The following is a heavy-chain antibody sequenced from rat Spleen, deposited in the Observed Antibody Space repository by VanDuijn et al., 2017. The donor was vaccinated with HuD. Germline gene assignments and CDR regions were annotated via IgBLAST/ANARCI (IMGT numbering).Heavy chain of an antibody. CDR2: ISLDGGRN. D-gene: IGHD3-4*01. Sequence: EVQLVESGGGLVQPGRSLKLSCAASGFTFSDYNMAWVRQAPTKGLEWVATISLDGGRNFYRDSVKGRFTISRNNAKSTLFLQMNSLRSEDTATYYCTRDAQPYWYLVFWRPGTMVTVSS. CDR1: GFTFSDYN. V-gene: IGHV5-20*01. J-gene: IGHJ1*01. CDR3: TRDAQPYWYLVF.